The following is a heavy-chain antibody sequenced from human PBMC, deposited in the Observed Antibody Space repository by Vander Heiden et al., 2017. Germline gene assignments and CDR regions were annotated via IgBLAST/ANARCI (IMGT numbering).Heavy chain of an antibody. V-gene: IGHV3-33*01. D-gene: IGHD4-17*01. CDR1: GFTFSGYG. CDR2: IWYDGSNK. Sequence: QVQLVESGGGVVQPGRSLRLSCAASGFTFSGYGMHWVRQAPGKGLEWVAVIWYDGSNKYYADSVKGRFTISRDNSKNTLYLQMNSLRAEDTAVYYCARDPHDYGGNSIDYWGQGTLVTVSS. J-gene: IGHJ4*02. CDR3: ARDPHDYGGNSIDY.